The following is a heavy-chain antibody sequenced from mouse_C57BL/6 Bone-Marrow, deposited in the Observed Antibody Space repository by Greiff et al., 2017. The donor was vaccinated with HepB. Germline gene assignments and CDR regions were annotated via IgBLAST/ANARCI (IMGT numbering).Heavy chain of an antibody. CDR3: ARRIYYGIHFDY. J-gene: IGHJ2*01. CDR1: GYTFTDYN. D-gene: IGHD2-1*01. Sequence: EVKLQQSGPELVKPGASVKIPCKASGYTFTDYNMDWVKQSHGKSLEWIGDINPNNGGTIYNQKFKGKATLTVGKSSSTAYMELRSLTSEDTAVYYCARRIYYGIHFDYCGQGTTLTVSS. CDR2: INPNNGGT. V-gene: IGHV1-18*01.